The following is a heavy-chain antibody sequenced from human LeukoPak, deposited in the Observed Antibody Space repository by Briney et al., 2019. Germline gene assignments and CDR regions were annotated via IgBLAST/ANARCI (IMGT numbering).Heavy chain of an antibody. Sequence: SETLSLTCTVSGGSISSYYWSWIRQPPGKGLEWIGYIYYSGSTNYNPSLKSRVTISVDTSKNQFSLKLSSVTAADTAVYYCARYDVDGVGYWGQGTLVTVSS. CDR1: GGSISSYY. J-gene: IGHJ4*02. V-gene: IGHV4-59*08. D-gene: IGHD3-3*01. CDR2: IYYSGST. CDR3: ARYDVDGVGY.